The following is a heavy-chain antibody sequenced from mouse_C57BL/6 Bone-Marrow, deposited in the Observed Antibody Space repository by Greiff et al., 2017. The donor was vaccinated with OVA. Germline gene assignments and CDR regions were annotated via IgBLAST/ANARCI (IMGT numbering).Heavy chain of an antibody. CDR1: GYTFTGYW. V-gene: IGHV1-9*01. J-gene: IGHJ3*01. CDR2: ILPGSGST. D-gene: IGHD2-4*01. CDR3: AIDYFAWFAY. Sequence: VQLQQSGAELMKPGASVKLSCKATGYTFTGYWIEWVKQRPGHGLEWIGEILPGSGSTNYIEKFKGKATFTADTSSNTAYMQLSSLTTEDSAIYYCAIDYFAWFAYWGQGTLVTVSA.